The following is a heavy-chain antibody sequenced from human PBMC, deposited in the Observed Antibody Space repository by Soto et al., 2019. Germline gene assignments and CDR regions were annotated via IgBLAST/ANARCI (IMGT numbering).Heavy chain of an antibody. CDR1: GGSISSSSYY. J-gene: IGHJ3*02. CDR2: IYYRGST. D-gene: IGHD4-17*01. V-gene: IGHV4-39*01. Sequence: QLQLQESGPGLVKPSETLSLTCTVSGGSISSSSYYWGWIRQPPGKGLEWIGSIYYRGSTYYNPARTSRGHSSVDTSKNQFSLMLSSVTAADTAVYYCAGSYGDYGSGAFDIWGQGTMVTVSS. CDR3: AGSYGDYGSGAFDI.